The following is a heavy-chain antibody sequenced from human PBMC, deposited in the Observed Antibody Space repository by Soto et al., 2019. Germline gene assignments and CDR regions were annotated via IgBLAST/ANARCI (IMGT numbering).Heavy chain of an antibody. CDR2: INPTGANT. J-gene: IGHJ4*02. D-gene: IGHD3-16*01. V-gene: IGHV3-23*01. CDR1: GFTFSSSA. CDR3: VSWVSEHFEY. Sequence: GGSLQRSCAASGFTFSSSAMSWVRQAPGTGLEWVSTINPTGANTHYADSAKGRFTISRDNSRNTVDLQMNSLRAADTALYYCVSWVSEHFEYWGQGTPVTVSS.